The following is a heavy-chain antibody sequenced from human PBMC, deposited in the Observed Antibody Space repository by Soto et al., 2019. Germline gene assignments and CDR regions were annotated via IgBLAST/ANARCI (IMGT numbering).Heavy chain of an antibody. CDR2: ISYDGSNK. V-gene: IGHV3-30-3*01. Sequence: PGGSLRLSCAASGFTFSSYAMHWVRQAPGKGLEWVAVISYDGSNKYYADSVKGRFTISRDNSKNTLYLQMNSLRAEDTAVYYCARESAARPLDYWGQGTLVTVSS. D-gene: IGHD6-6*01. J-gene: IGHJ4*02. CDR3: ARESAARPLDY. CDR1: GFTFSSYA.